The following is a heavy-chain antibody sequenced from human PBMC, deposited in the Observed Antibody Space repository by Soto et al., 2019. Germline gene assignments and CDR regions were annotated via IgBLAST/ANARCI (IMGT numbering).Heavy chain of an antibody. D-gene: IGHD3-16*02. CDR3: AREFLRLGELSFSPDV. CDR1: GFTFSSYS. V-gene: IGHV3-21*01. Sequence: GSLRLSCAASGFTFSSYSMNWVRQAPGKGLEWVSSISSSSSYIYYADSVKGRFTISRDNAKNSLYLQMNSLRAEDTAVYYCAREFLRLGELSFSPDVWGQGTTVTVSS. CDR2: ISSSSSYI. J-gene: IGHJ6*02.